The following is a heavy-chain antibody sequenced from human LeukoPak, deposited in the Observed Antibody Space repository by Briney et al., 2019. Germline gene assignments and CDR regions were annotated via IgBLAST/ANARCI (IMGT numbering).Heavy chain of an antibody. V-gene: IGHV3-66*01. CDR1: EFNVSKNY. CDR3: AKYDRAGGSYGIIDY. D-gene: IGHD1-26*01. Sequence: GGSLRLSCAASEFNVSKNYMGWIRQAPGKGLEWVSIINSGGNTDHADSVKGRFAISRSKSKNTLFLQMNSLRVEDTAVYYCAKYDRAGGSYGIIDYWGQGTLVTVSS. J-gene: IGHJ4*02. CDR2: INSGGNT.